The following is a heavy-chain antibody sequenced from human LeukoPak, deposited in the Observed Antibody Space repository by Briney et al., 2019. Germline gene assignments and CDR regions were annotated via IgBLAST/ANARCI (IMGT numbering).Heavy chain of an antibody. J-gene: IGHJ4*02. D-gene: IGHD5-24*01. CDR3: ARDDENGYNSLDY. V-gene: IGHV3-23*01. Sequence: GGSLRLSCAASGFTFSSYAMSWVRQAPGKGLEWVSAISGSGGSTYYADSVKGRFTISRDNSKNTLYLQMNSLRADDTAVFYCARDDENGYNSLDYWGQGTLVTVSS. CDR1: GFTFSSYA. CDR2: ISGSGGST.